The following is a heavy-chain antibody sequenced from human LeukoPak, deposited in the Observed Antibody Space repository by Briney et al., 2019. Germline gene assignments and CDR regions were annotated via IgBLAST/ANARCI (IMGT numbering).Heavy chain of an antibody. D-gene: IGHD3-10*01. J-gene: IGHJ5*02. CDR2: IIPIFGTA. V-gene: IGHV1-69*06. Sequence: SVKVSCKASGGTFSSYALSWVQPAPGQGLEWMGGIIPIFGTANYAQKFQGRVTITADKSTSTAYMELSSLRSEDTAVYYCARALLWFGELSNWFDPWGQGTLVTVSS. CDR1: GGTFSSYA. CDR3: ARALLWFGELSNWFDP.